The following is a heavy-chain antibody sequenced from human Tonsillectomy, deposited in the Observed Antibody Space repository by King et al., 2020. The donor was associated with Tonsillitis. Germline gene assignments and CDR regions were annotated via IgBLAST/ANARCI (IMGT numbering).Heavy chain of an antibody. CDR3: AGSGATFDY. J-gene: IGHJ4*02. V-gene: IGHV4-31*03. CDR1: GGSISRGGYY. Sequence: VQLQESGPGLVKPSQTLSLTCNVSGGSISRGGYYWSWIRQHPGKGLEWIGYVYFSGSTYYNPSLKSRVTLSIDTSQNQFSLKLTSVTAADTAIYYCAGSGATFDYWGQGTLVTVSS. D-gene: IGHD2-15*01. CDR2: VYFSGST.